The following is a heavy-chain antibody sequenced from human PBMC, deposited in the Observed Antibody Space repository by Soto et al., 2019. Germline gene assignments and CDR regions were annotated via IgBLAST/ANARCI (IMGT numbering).Heavy chain of an antibody. V-gene: IGHV1-3*01. J-gene: IGHJ6*02. Sequence: ASVKVSCKASGYTFTSYAMHWVRQAPGQRLEWMGWISAGNGNTKYSQKFQGRVTITRDTSASTAYMELSSLRSEDTAVYYCARDSIDYDILTGYYALYGMDVWGQGTTVTVSS. CDR3: ARDSIDYDILTGYYALYGMDV. CDR1: GYTFTSYA. D-gene: IGHD3-9*01. CDR2: ISAGNGNT.